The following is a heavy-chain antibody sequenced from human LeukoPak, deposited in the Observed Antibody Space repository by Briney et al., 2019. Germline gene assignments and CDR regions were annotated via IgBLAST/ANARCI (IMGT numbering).Heavy chain of an antibody. J-gene: IGHJ2*01. CDR2: IFHTGST. CDR1: GDSFSSFK. Sequence: SETLSLTCSVSGDSFSSFKWQCIRQPPGKGLEWIGYIFHTGSTNYNPSLERRVTMSVDTSKNQFSLHLTSVTAADTAVYYCAKFPRRYVDCLWYFDLWGRGTLVTVSS. D-gene: IGHD3-9*01. V-gene: IGHV4-59*01. CDR3: AKFPRRYVDCLWYFDL.